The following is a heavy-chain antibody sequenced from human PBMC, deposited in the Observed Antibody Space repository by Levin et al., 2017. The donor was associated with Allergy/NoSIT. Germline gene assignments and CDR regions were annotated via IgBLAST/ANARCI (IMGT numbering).Heavy chain of an antibody. CDR2: ISSSSSTI. V-gene: IGHV3-48*04. Sequence: PGGSLRLSCAASGFTFSSYSMNWVRQAPGKGLEWVSYISSSSSTIYYADSVKGRFTISRDNAKNSLYLQMNSLRAEDTAVYYCARDLEWIQLWQINYYYYGMDVWGQGTTVTVSS. CDR3: ARDLEWIQLWQINYYYYGMDV. D-gene: IGHD5-18*01. J-gene: IGHJ6*02. CDR1: GFTFSSYS.